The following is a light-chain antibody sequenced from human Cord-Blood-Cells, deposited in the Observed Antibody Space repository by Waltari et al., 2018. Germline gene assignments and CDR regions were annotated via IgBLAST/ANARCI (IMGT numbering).Light chain of an antibody. Sequence: QSALTQPASVSGSPGQSITISCTGTSSDVGSYNLVSWYQQHPGKAPKLMIYEVSKRPSGVSNRFSGSKSGNTASLTISGLQAEDEADYYCCSYAGSSAVFVGGTQLTVL. V-gene: IGLV2-23*02. J-gene: IGLJ7*01. CDR3: CSYAGSSAV. CDR2: EVS. CDR1: SSDVGSYNL.